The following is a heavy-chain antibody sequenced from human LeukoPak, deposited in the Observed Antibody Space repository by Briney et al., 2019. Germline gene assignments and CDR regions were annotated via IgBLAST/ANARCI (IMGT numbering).Heavy chain of an antibody. Sequence: SETLSLTCAVYGASFSDYYWSWIRQPPGKGLEWIGEIDHSGSTKFNPSLKSRVTISVDTPKKQFSLDLSSVTAADTAVYYCATSSKLGSYNWFDPWGQGTLVTVSS. J-gene: IGHJ5*02. CDR2: IDHSGST. D-gene: IGHD6-6*01. CDR1: GASFSDYY. CDR3: ATSSKLGSYNWFDP. V-gene: IGHV4-34*01.